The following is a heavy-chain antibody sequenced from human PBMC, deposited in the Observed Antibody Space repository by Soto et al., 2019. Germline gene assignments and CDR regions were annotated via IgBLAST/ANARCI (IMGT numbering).Heavy chain of an antibody. V-gene: IGHV4-31*02. J-gene: IGHJ6*02. CDR2: IYYSGST. D-gene: IGHD3-3*01. CDR3: ASTSSTYYDFWSGYYYYYYGMEV. Sequence: SETLSLTCTVSGGSISSGGYYWSWIRQHPGKGLEWIGYIYYSGSTYYNPSLKSRVTISVDTSKNQFSLKLSSVTAADTAVYYCASTSSTYYDFWSGYYYYYYGMEVWGQGTTVTVSS. CDR1: GGSISSGGYY.